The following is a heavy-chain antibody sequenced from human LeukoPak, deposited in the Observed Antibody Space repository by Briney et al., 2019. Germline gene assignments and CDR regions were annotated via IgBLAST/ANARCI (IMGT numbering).Heavy chain of an antibody. CDR1: GFTFSWYW. V-gene: IGHV3-7*01. CDR2: IKQDGREK. J-gene: IGHJ4*02. D-gene: IGHD3-22*01. Sequence: GGSLRLSCAASGFTFSWYWMTWVRQAPEKGLEWVANIKQDGREKNYVDSVKGRFTISRDNAIRSLYLQMNGLRAEDTAVYYCARDEGDTSGHFSNRPYYFDYWGRGTLVTVSS. CDR3: ARDEGDTSGHFSNRPYYFDY.